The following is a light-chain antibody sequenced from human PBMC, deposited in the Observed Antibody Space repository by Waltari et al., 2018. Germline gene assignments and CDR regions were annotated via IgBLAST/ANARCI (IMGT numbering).Light chain of an antibody. CDR2: RNN. V-gene: IGLV10-54*04. CDR3: STWDSSLNAWL. Sequence: GLTQSPSVSKGVRQTATFSCIGDDNNVGKYGASWLQQCQGRPPKLVAYRNNSRPSGISERFSASKSRNTALLTISGLQPEDEADFYCSTWDSSLNAWLFGGGTRLTV. J-gene: IGLJ3*02. CDR1: DNNVGKYG.